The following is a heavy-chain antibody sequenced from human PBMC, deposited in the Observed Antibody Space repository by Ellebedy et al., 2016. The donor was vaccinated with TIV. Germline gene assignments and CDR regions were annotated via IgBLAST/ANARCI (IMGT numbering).Heavy chain of an antibody. CDR1: GSTFGDYA. V-gene: IGHV3-9*01. D-gene: IGHD6-13*01. CDR3: AKDPSYDSSYFDS. Sequence: SLKISRAASGSTFGDYAMHWVRQVPGKGLEWVSGISWNRDKIGYADSVKGRFTISRDNAKNSLYLQMNSLRPEDTAFYYCAKDPSYDSSYFDSWGQGTLVTVSS. J-gene: IGHJ4*02. CDR2: ISWNRDKI.